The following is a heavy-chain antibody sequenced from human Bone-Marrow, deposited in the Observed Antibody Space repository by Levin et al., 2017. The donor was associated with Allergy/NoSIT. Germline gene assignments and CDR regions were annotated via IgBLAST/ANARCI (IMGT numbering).Heavy chain of an antibody. V-gene: IGHV4-59*01. D-gene: IGHD2-2*02. CDR2: IYSSGST. Sequence: PGGSLRLSCTVSGGPIRNFYWTWIRQPPGKGLEWIGYIYSSGSTNYNPSLESRVSMSVDMSKNHFSLELRSVTAADTAIYYCARDSRYTSAFDLWGQGTMVTVSS. CDR1: GGPIRNFY. J-gene: IGHJ3*01. CDR3: ARDSRYTSAFDL.